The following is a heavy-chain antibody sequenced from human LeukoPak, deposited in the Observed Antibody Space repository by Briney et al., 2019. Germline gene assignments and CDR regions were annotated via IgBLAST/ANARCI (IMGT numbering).Heavy chain of an antibody. CDR2: IYSSGST. CDR3: ARDLLQRGYGFDI. D-gene: IGHD1-26*01. J-gene: IGHJ3*02. CDR1: GGSINSGTYY. Sequence: PSETLSLTCTVSGGSINSGTYYWGWIRQPAGKGLEWIGRIYSSGSTNYNPSLKSRVTISVDMSKNQFSLKLSSVSAAGTAVYYCARDLLQRGYGFDIWGQGRMVTVS. V-gene: IGHV4-61*02.